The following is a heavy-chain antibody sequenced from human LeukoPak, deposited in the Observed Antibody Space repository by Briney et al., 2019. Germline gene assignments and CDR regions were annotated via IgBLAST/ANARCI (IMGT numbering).Heavy chain of an antibody. CDR3: ARTTMVRGTYYMDV. D-gene: IGHD3-10*01. CDR1: GGSINSYY. V-gene: IGHV4-59*01. Sequence: PSETLSLTCTVSGGSINSYYWSWIRQPPGKGLQWIGCIHYSGSTNYNPSLKSRVTISVDTSMNQFSLKLSSVTAADTAVYYCARTTMVRGTYYMDVWGKGTTVTISS. J-gene: IGHJ6*03. CDR2: IHYSGST.